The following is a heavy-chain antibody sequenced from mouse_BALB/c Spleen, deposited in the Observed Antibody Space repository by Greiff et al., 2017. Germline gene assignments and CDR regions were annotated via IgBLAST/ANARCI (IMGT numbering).Heavy chain of an antibody. Sequence: EVQLQQSGTVLARPGASVKMSCKASGYTFTSYWMHWVKQRPGQGLEWIGAIYPGNSDTSYNQKFKGKAKLTAVTSTSTAYMELSSLTNEDSAVYYCTRGGYDDYYAMDYWGQGTSVTVSS. D-gene: IGHD2-2*01. CDR3: TRGGYDDYYAMDY. CDR2: IYPGNSDT. J-gene: IGHJ4*01. CDR1: GYTFTSYW. V-gene: IGHV1-5*01.